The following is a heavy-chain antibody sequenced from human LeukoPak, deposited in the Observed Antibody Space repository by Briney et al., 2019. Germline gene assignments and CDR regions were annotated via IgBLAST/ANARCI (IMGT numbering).Heavy chain of an antibody. J-gene: IGHJ3*02. CDR1: GFTVSSNY. CDR3: ARGPGYYGSGTYAFDI. D-gene: IGHD3-10*01. V-gene: IGHV3-66*02. Sequence: GGSLRLSCAASGFTVSSNYISWVRQAPGKGLEWVSVIYSSGSTYYADSVKGRFTISRDTSKNTLYLQMNSLRAEDTAVYYCARGPGYYGSGTYAFDICGQETMVTVSS. CDR2: IYSSGST.